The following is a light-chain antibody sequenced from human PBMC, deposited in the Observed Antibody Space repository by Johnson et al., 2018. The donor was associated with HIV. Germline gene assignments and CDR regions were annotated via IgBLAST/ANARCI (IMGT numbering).Light chain of an antibody. CDR3: GTWDSSLSAYV. Sequence: VLTQPPSVSAAPGQKVTISCSGSSSNIGNNYVSWYQQLPGTAPKVLIYDNNKRPSGIPDRFSGSKSGTSATLGITGLQTGDEADYYCGTWDSSLSAYVFGTGTKVTVL. CDR1: SSNIGNNY. CDR2: DNN. J-gene: IGLJ1*01. V-gene: IGLV1-51*01.